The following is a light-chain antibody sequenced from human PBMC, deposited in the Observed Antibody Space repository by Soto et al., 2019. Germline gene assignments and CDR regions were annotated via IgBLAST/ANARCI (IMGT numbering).Light chain of an antibody. CDR1: QSVSSF. CDR2: DAS. Sequence: DIQMTQSPSTLSASVGDRVTISRRASQSVSSFLAWYQQKPGEAPKLLIYDASALPRGVPSRFSGSGSGTKFTLTIASLQPDDFATYYCQQYETFSGTFGPGTKVDI. V-gene: IGKV1-5*01. CDR3: QQYETFSGT. J-gene: IGKJ1*01.